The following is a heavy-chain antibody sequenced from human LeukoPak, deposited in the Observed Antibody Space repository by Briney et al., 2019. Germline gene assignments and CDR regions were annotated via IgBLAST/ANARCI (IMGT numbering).Heavy chain of an antibody. CDR2: ISSSSSYI. CDR3: ARGGLGYSYSNY. CDR1: GFTFSSYS. Sequence: GGSLRLSCAASGFTFSSYSMNWVRQAPGKGLEWVSYISSSSSYIYYADSVKCRFTISRDNAKNSLYLQMNSLRAEDTAVYYCARGGLGYSYSNYWGQGTLVTVSS. J-gene: IGHJ4*02. V-gene: IGHV3-21*01. D-gene: IGHD5-18*01.